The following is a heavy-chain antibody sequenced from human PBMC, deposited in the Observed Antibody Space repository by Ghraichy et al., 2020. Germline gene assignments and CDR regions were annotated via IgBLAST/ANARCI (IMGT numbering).Heavy chain of an antibody. Sequence: SVKVSCKASGGTFSSYAISWVRQAPGQGLEWMGRIIPILGIANYAQKFQGRVTITADKSTSTAYMELSSLRSEDTAVYYCASESVPGGGSGSPYYYYYMDVWGKGTTVTVSS. CDR3: ASESVPGGGSGSPYYYYYMDV. V-gene: IGHV1-69*04. D-gene: IGHD3-10*01. J-gene: IGHJ6*03. CDR2: IIPILGIA. CDR1: GGTFSSYA.